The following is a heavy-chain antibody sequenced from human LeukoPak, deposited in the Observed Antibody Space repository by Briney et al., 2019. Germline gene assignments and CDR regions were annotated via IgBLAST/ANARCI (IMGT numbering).Heavy chain of an antibody. Sequence: GGSLRLSCAASGFTFSSFSMNWVRQAPGKGLGWVSYIRSGGTNTDYTGSVKGRFTISRDNAKNSLYLQMNSLRAEDTAVYYCARMNYVSSGWGAPFDYWGQGTLVTVSS. V-gene: IGHV3-48*04. CDR3: ARMNYVSSGWGAPFDY. CDR1: GFTFSSFS. CDR2: IRSGGTNT. D-gene: IGHD1-7*01. J-gene: IGHJ4*02.